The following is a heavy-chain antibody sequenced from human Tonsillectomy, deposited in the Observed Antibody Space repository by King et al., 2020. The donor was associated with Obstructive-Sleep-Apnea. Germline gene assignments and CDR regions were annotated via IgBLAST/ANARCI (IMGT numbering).Heavy chain of an antibody. J-gene: IGHJ4*02. D-gene: IGHD3-22*01. CDR3: ARSHDSSGYIFDY. CDR2: IYYSGST. CDR1: GGSISSSSYY. V-gene: IGHV4-39*07. Sequence: QLQLQESGPGLVKPSETLSLTCTVSGGSISSSSYYWGWIRQPPGKGLEWIGSIYYSGSTYYNPSLKSRVTISVDTSKNQFSLKLSSVTAADTAVYYCARSHDSSGYIFDYWGQGTLVTVSS.